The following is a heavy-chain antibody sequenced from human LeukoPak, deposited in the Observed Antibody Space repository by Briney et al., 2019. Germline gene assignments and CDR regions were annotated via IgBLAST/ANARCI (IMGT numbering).Heavy chain of an antibody. Sequence: GGSLRLSCAASGFTFSSYSMNWVREAPGKGLEWVSSISSSSYIYYADSVKGRFTISRDNAKNSLYLQMNSLRAEDTAVYYCARDMVRGDYNWFDPWGQGTLVTVSS. J-gene: IGHJ5*02. D-gene: IGHD3-10*01. CDR1: GFTFSSYS. CDR3: ARDMVRGDYNWFDP. V-gene: IGHV3-21*01. CDR2: ISSSSYI.